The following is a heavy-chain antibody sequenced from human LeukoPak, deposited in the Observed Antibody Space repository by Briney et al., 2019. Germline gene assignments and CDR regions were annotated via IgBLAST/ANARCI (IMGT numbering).Heavy chain of an antibody. CDR1: GGSFSGYY. D-gene: IGHD3-9*01. Sequence: SETLSLTCAVYGGSFSGYYWSWIRQPPGKGLKWIGEINHSGSTNYNPSLKSRVTITVDTSKNQFSLKLSSVTAADTAVYYCARGLYDILTGYYSGTDYWGQGTLVTVSS. J-gene: IGHJ4*02. V-gene: IGHV4-34*01. CDR2: INHSGST. CDR3: ARGLYDILTGYYSGTDY.